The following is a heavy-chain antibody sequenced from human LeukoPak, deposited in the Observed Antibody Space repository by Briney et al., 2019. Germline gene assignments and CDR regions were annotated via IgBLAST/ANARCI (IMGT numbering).Heavy chain of an antibody. J-gene: IGHJ4*02. V-gene: IGHV3-23*01. CDR3: ARDLRYFDY. Sequence: GGSLRLSCAASGFTFSNYAMSWVRQAPGKGLEWVSAISGSGGTTFYADSVKGRFTISRDNSKNTLYLQLNNLRAEDTAVYYCARDLRYFDYWGQGTLVTVSS. D-gene: IGHD3-9*01. CDR1: GFTFSNYA. CDR2: ISGSGGTT.